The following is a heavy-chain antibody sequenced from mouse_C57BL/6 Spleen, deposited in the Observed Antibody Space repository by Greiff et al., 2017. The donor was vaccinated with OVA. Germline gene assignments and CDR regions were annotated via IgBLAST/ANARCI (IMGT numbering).Heavy chain of an antibody. J-gene: IGHJ1*03. CDR1: GFSLTSYA. D-gene: IGHD1-1*01. Sequence: QVQLKESGPGLVAPSQSLSITCTVSGFSLTSYAISWVRQPPGKGLEWLGVIWTGGGTNYNSALKSRLSISKENYKSQVSLKMNSLQTDDTARDSGARNNYGSSYAYFDVWGTGTTVTVSS. V-gene: IGHV2-9-1*01. CDR2: IWTGGGT. CDR3: ARNNYGSSYAYFDV.